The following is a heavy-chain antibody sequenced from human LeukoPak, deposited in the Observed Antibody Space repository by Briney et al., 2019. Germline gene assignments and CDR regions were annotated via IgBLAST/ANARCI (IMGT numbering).Heavy chain of an antibody. CDR2: IYYSGST. Sequence: SETLSLTCTVSGGSISSSSYYWGWIRQPPGKGLEWVGSIYYSGSTYYNPSLKSRVTISVDTSKNQFSPKLSSVTAADTAVYYCARQTIRYFDYWGQGTLVTASS. CDR3: ARQTIRYFDY. CDR1: GGSISSSSYY. V-gene: IGHV4-39*01. D-gene: IGHD1-14*01. J-gene: IGHJ4*02.